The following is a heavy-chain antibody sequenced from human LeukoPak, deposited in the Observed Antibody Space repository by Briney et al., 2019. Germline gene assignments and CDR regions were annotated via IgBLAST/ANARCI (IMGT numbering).Heavy chain of an antibody. CDR3: ARQYCSSTSCNGAFDI. Sequence: GGSLRLSCAASGFTVSSNYMSWVRQAPGKGLEWVSIIYRGGNTYYADSVKGQFTISRDNSKNTLYFQMSSLRAEDTAVYYCARQYCSSTSCNGAFDIWGQGTMVTVSS. D-gene: IGHD2-2*01. CDR2: IYRGGNT. V-gene: IGHV3-53*01. CDR1: GFTVSSNY. J-gene: IGHJ3*02.